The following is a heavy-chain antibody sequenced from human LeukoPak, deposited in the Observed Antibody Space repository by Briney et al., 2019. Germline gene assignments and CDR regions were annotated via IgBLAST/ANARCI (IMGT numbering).Heavy chain of an antibody. J-gene: IGHJ6*02. V-gene: IGHV3-48*04. Sequence: PGGSLRLSCAASGFTFSRSAMSWVRQAPGKGLEWVSYISSSSATIYYADSVKGRFTISRDNAKNSLYLQMNSLRAEDTAVYYCARGLPGNVWGQGTTVTVSS. CDR3: ARGLPGNV. CDR2: ISSSSATI. D-gene: IGHD1-1*01. CDR1: GFTFSRSA.